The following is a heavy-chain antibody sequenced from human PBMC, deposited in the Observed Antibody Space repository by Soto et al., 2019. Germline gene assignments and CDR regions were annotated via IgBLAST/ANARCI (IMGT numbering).Heavy chain of an antibody. V-gene: IGHV5-10-1*01. D-gene: IGHD6-13*01. J-gene: IGHJ4*02. CDR2: IDPSDSYT. Sequence: PGESLKISCKGSGYSFTSYWISWVRQMPGKGLEWMGRIDPSDSYTNYSPSFQGHVTISSDKSISTAYLQWSSLKASDTAMYYCASLALGGSSWYYFDYWGQGTLVTVSS. CDR1: GYSFTSYW. CDR3: ASLALGGSSWYYFDY.